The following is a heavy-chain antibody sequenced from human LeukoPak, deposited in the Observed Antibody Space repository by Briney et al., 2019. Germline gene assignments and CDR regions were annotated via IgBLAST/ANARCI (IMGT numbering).Heavy chain of an antibody. CDR1: GFTFSNYW. D-gene: IGHD3-22*01. Sequence: SGGSLRLSCAASGFTFSNYWMSWVRQAPGKGLEWVANIKQDGSEKHYVDSVKGRFTISRDNAKNSLSLQMNSLRAEDTAVYYCARITFYHGSSGYLGWFDPWGQGTLVTVSS. CDR3: ARITFYHGSSGYLGWFDP. J-gene: IGHJ5*02. V-gene: IGHV3-7*01. CDR2: IKQDGSEK.